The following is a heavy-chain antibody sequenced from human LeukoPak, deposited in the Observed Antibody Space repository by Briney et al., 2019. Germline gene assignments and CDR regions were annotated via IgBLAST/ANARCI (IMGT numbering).Heavy chain of an antibody. D-gene: IGHD3-16*01. CDR2: INHSGST. J-gene: IGHJ4*02. CDR3: ARVGLFDYFDY. V-gene: IGHV4-34*01. CDR1: GGSFSGYY. Sequence: SETLSLTCAVYGGSFSGYYWSWIRQPPGKGLEWIGEINHSGSTNYNPSLKSRVTISVDTSKNQFSLKLSSVTAADTAVYYCARVGLFDYFDYWGQGTLVTVSS.